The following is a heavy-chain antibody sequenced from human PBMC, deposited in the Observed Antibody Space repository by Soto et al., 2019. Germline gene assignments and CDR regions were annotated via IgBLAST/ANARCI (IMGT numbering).Heavy chain of an antibody. Sequence: QVQLVESGGGVVQPGRSLRLSCAASGFTFSNYGMHWVRQAPGKGLEWVAVISYDGTNKYYADSVKARFTISRDNFKNTVYPRLNGLRGEGTAVYYCATDVNEGGRLDYWGQGTRVTVSS. V-gene: IGHV3-30*03. CDR1: GFTFSNYG. D-gene: IGHD1-1*01. J-gene: IGHJ4*02. CDR2: ISYDGTNK. CDR3: ATDVNEGGRLDY.